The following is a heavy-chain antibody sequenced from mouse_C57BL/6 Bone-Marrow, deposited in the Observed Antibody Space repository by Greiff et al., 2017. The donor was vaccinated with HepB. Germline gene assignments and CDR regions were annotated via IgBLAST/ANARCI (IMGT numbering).Heavy chain of an antibody. J-gene: IGHJ3*01. Sequence: QVQLQQSGAELVRPGTSVKVSCKASGYAFTNYLIEWVKQRPGQGLEWIGVINPGSGGTNYNEKFKGKATLTADKSSSTAYMQLSSLTSEDSAVYFCARLTGYYGSSSWFAYWGQGTLVTVSA. V-gene: IGHV1-54*01. CDR3: ARLTGYYGSSSWFAY. D-gene: IGHD1-1*01. CDR1: GYAFTNYL. CDR2: INPGSGGT.